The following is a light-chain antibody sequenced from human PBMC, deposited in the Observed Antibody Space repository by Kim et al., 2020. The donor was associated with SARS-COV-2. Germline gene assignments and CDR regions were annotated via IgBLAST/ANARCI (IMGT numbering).Light chain of an antibody. CDR1: SSDVGGYNY. J-gene: IGLJ3*02. Sequence: SPGQSVTISCTGTSSDVGGYNYVSWYQQHPGKAPKLMIYDVSKRPSGVPDRFSGSKSGNTASLTISGLQAEDEADYYCCSYAGSYTWVFGGWTKLTVL. CDR2: DVS. V-gene: IGLV2-11*01. CDR3: CSYAGSYTWV.